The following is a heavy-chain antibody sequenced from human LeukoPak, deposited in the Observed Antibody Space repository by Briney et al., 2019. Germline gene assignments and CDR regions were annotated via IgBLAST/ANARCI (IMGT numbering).Heavy chain of an antibody. CDR2: MNPNSGNT. CDR3: ARDSRHDAFDI. CDR1: GYTLTTYD. V-gene: IGHV1-8*01. Sequence: GASVKVSCKASGYTLTTYDINWVRQATGQGLEWMGWMNPNSGNTGYAQEFQGRVTMTRNTSISTAYMELSSLRSEDTAVYYCARDSRHDAFDIWGQGTMVTVSS. J-gene: IGHJ3*02.